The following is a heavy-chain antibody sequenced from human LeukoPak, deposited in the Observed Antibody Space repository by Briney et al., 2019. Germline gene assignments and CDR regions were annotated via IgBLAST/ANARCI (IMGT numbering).Heavy chain of an antibody. CDR3: ARDGGGWGSSGYYYYGMDV. Sequence: SVKVSCKASGGTFSSYAISSVRQAPGQGLEWMGGIIPIFGTANYAQKFQGRVTITADESTSTAYMELSSLRSEDTAVYYCARDGGGWGSSGYYYYGMDVWGQGTTVTVSS. CDR2: IIPIFGTA. CDR1: GGTFSSYA. D-gene: IGHD7-27*01. J-gene: IGHJ6*02. V-gene: IGHV1-69*13.